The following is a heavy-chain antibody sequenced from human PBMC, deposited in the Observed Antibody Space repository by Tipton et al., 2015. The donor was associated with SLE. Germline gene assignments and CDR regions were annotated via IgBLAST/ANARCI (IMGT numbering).Heavy chain of an antibody. D-gene: IGHD2-2*01. J-gene: IGHJ4*02. CDR3: AKGGTYCSSTSCPWNY. CDR2: IKEDGSEK. Sequence: GSLRLSCAASGFTFSSYWMSWVRQAPGKGLEWVANIKEDGSEKYYVDSVKGRFTISGDNAKDSLYLQMNSLRAEDTAVYYCAKGGTYCSSTSCPWNYWGQGTLVTVSS. CDR1: GFTFSSYW. V-gene: IGHV3-7*01.